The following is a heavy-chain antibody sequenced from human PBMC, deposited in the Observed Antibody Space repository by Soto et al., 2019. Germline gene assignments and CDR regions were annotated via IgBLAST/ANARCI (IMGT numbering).Heavy chain of an antibody. CDR3: AREPITMVRGTAFDI. J-gene: IGHJ3*02. Sequence: QTLSLTCAISGDSVSSNSVAWTWIRQSPSRGLEWLGRTYYRSTWYNDYAVSVRGRITINPDTSKNQFSLQLNSVTPEDTAVYYCAREPITMVRGTAFDIWGQGTMVTVSS. CDR1: GDSVSSNSVA. CDR2: TYYRSTWYN. D-gene: IGHD3-10*01. V-gene: IGHV6-1*01.